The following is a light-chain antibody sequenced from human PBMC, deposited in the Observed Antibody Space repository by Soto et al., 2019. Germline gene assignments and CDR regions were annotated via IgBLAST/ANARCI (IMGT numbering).Light chain of an antibody. J-gene: IGKJ4*01. CDR1: HSVNSN. Sequence: EIVMTQSPATLSVSPGESATLSCRASHSVNSNLAWYQQKPGQAPRLLIYGASTRATGLPVRFSGRGSGTEFTLTISSLQSEDFAVYYCQQYNNWPPLTFGGGTKVEIK. CDR2: GAS. V-gene: IGKV3-15*01. CDR3: QQYNNWPPLT.